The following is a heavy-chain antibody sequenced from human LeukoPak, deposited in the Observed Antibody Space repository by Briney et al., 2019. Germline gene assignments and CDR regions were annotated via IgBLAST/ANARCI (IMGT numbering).Heavy chain of an antibody. D-gene: IGHD3-3*01. CDR3: AKDHQLFFGVVTPFDY. CDR1: GFTFSTFW. J-gene: IGHJ4*02. V-gene: IGHV3-7*03. Sequence: PGGSLRLSCAASGFTFSTFWMSWVRQAPGKGLEWVANIKEHGGETYYLDSVRGRFTISRDNSKNTLYLQMNSLRAEDTAVYYCAKDHQLFFGVVTPFDYWGQGTLVTVSS. CDR2: IKEHGGET.